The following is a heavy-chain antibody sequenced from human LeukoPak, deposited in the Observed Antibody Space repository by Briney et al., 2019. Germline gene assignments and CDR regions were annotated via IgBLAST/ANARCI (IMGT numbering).Heavy chain of an antibody. CDR1: GGSISSGGYF. CDR2: IYYGGSI. D-gene: IGHD6-19*01. J-gene: IGHJ5*02. Sequence: SETLSLTCTVSGGSISSGGYFWSWIRQHPGKGLEWIGYIYYGGSIYYNPSLKSRLTISVDTSENQFSLRLTSVTAADTAVYYCARGTYSSGWSLGFDPWGQGTPVTVSS. V-gene: IGHV4-31*03. CDR3: ARGTYSSGWSLGFDP.